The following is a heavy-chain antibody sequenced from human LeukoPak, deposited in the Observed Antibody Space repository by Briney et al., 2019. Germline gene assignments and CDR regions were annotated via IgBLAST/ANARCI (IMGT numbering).Heavy chain of an antibody. CDR2: TYYRSKWYN. Sequence: SQTLSLTCAISGDSVSSNSSACNWIRQSPSRGLEWLGRTYYRSKWYNDYAVSVKSRITINQDTSKNQFSLQLNSVTPEDTAVYYCARGGQGDGYSADEAFDFWGQGTMVTVSS. CDR1: GDSVSSNSSA. CDR3: ARGGQGDGYSADEAFDF. J-gene: IGHJ3*01. D-gene: IGHD5-24*01. V-gene: IGHV6-1*01.